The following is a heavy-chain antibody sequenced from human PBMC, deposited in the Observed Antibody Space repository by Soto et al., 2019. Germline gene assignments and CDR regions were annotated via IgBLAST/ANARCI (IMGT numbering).Heavy chain of an antibody. Sequence: GGSLRLSCAASGFTFSSYAMHWVRQAPGKGLEWVAVISYDGSNKYYADSVKGRFTISRDNSKNTLYLQMNSLRAEDTAVYYCARESEWTGTDYWGQGTLVTVSS. J-gene: IGHJ4*02. V-gene: IGHV3-30-3*01. D-gene: IGHD1-1*01. CDR2: ISYDGSNK. CDR3: ARESEWTGTDY. CDR1: GFTFSSYA.